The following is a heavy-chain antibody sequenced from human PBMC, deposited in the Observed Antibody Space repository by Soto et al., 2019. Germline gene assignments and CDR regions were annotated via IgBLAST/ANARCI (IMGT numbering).Heavy chain of an antibody. CDR2: TSAYNGNI. J-gene: IGHJ4*02. CDR1: GYMFTSYG. V-gene: IGHV1-18*01. Sequence: QVQLVQSGAEVKKPGASVKVSCKASGYMFTSYGINWVRQAPGQGLEWMGWTSAYNGNIKYAQNFQGRVTMTTDTSTSTAYMEMRSLRSDDTAVYYCVRDLDGSGSYYTDYWGPGTLVTVSS. CDR3: VRDLDGSGSYYTDY. D-gene: IGHD3-10*01.